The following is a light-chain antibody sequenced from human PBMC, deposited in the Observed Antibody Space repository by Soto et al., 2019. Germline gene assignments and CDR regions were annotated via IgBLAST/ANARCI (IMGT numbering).Light chain of an antibody. V-gene: IGLV3-1*01. CDR2: QDS. J-gene: IGLJ2*01. CDR1: KLGDKY. Sequence: SYELTQPPSVFVSSRQTASITCSGDKLGDKYACWYQQKPGQSPVLVIYQDSKRPSGIPERFSGSNSGNTATLTISGTQAMDEADYYCQAWDSSTADVVFGGGTKLTVL. CDR3: QAWDSSTADVV.